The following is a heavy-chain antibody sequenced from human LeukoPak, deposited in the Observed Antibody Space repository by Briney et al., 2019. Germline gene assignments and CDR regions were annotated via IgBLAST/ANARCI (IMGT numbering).Heavy chain of an antibody. V-gene: IGHV3-30*18. D-gene: IGHD6-13*01. J-gene: IGHJ4*02. Sequence: GRSLRLSCAASGFTFSVYGMHWVRQAPGKGLEWVALFSADGINIYYADSVKGRFTISRDNSKNMLYLQMNSLRAEDTAVYYCAKAAPYSINWTPFDDWGLGTLVTVSS. CDR1: GFTFSVYG. CDR2: FSADGINI. CDR3: AKAAPYSINWTPFDD.